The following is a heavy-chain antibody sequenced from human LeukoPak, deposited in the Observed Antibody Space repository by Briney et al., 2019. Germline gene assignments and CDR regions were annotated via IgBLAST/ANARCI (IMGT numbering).Heavy chain of an antibody. V-gene: IGHV1-2*02. J-gene: IGHJ4*02. CDR3: ARDVGEYCSSTNCYASHY. CDR2: INPHSGGT. CDR1: GYTFPSYG. D-gene: IGHD2-2*01. Sequence: SVKVSCKASGYTFPSYGISWVRQAPGQGLEWMGWINPHSGGTNYAQKFQGGVTMTRDTSITTAYMELSSLRSDDTAVYYCARDVGEYCSSTNCYASHYWGQGTLVTVSS.